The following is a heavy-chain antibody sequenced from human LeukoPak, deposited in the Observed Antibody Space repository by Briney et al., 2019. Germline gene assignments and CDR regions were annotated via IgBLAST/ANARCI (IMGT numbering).Heavy chain of an antibody. Sequence: SETLSLTCTVSGGSISSYYWSWIRQPPGKGLEWMGYIYYSGSTNYNPSLKSRVTISVDTSKNQFSLKLSSVTAADTAVYYCARLNIGWYLGFDYWGQGTLVTVSS. D-gene: IGHD6-19*01. CDR3: ARLNIGWYLGFDY. J-gene: IGHJ4*02. CDR1: GGSISSYY. V-gene: IGHV4-59*08. CDR2: IYYSGST.